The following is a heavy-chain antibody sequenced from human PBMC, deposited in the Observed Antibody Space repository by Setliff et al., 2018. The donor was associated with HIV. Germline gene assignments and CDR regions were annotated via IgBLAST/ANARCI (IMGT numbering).Heavy chain of an antibody. J-gene: IGHJ1*01. D-gene: IGHD3-22*01. CDR1: GGTFSSYA. V-gene: IGHV1-8*02. Sequence: ASVKVSCKASGGTFSSYAISWVRQTTGQGLEWMGWMNPNSGNTGYAQKFQGRVSMTRDTSIGTAYMQLSSLRSEDRAMYYCARDFYGTSGYPEGYFQHWGQGTLVTVSS. CDR2: MNPNSGNT. CDR3: ARDFYGTSGYPEGYFQH.